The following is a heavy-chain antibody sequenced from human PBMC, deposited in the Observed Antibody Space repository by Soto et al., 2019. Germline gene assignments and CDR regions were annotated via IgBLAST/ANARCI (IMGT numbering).Heavy chain of an antibody. CDR3: VMVDNYVTPTPQDV. D-gene: IGHD3-16*01. Sequence: QVQLVQSGDEVKKPGASVKVSCKASGYIFVNYGIAWVRQAPGQGLEWMGWISPYTGNTHSATKVQGRLTITTDTYTSTAYMDPGSLTSDATSVYYCVMVDNYVTPTPQDVWGQGTTVTVSS. V-gene: IGHV1-18*01. CDR2: ISPYTGNT. CDR1: GYIFVNYG. J-gene: IGHJ6*02.